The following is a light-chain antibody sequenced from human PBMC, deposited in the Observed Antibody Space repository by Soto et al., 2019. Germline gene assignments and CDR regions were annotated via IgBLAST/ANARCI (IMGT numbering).Light chain of an antibody. CDR3: QQYRKWPRT. CDR1: QSVSSS. J-gene: IGKJ1*01. Sequence: EIVMTQSPVTLSVSPGDRATLSCRASQSVSSSLAWYQQKPGQAPSLLIYGASTRATGIPARFSGSGSGTEFTLTISSLQSEDFAVYYCQQYRKWPRTLGQGTKVDIK. CDR2: GAS. V-gene: IGKV3-15*01.